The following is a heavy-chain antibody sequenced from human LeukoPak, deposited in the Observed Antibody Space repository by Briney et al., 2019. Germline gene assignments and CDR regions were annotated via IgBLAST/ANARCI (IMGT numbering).Heavy chain of an antibody. V-gene: IGHV3-23*01. Sequence: GGSLRLSCAASGFTSSSYAMSWVRQAPGKGLEWVSAISGSGGSTYYADSVKGRFTISRDNSKNTLYLQMNSLRAEDTAVYYCAKDPAYYDSSGYYPDYWGQGTLVTVSS. CDR3: AKDPAYYDSSGYYPDY. J-gene: IGHJ4*02. CDR1: GFTSSSYA. CDR2: ISGSGGST. D-gene: IGHD3-22*01.